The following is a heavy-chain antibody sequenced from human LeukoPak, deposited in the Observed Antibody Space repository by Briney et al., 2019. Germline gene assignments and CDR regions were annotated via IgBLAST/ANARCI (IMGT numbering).Heavy chain of an antibody. CDR1: GFTFSSYS. CDR3: ARELTMVRGVIKPHFDY. D-gene: IGHD3-10*01. Sequence: GGSLRLSCAASGFTFSSYSMNWVRQAPGKGLEWVSYISSSSSTIYYADSVKGRFTISRDNAKSSLYLQMNSLRAEDTAVYYCARELTMVRGVIKPHFDYWGQGTLVTVSS. J-gene: IGHJ4*02. V-gene: IGHV3-48*01. CDR2: ISSSSSTI.